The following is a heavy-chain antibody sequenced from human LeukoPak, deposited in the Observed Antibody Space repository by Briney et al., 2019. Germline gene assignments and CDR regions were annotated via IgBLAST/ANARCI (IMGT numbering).Heavy chain of an antibody. V-gene: IGHV4-59*01. J-gene: IGHJ3*02. D-gene: IGHD3-22*01. CDR1: GDSMSSYY. Sequence: SETLSLTCTVSGDSMSSYYWSWIRQPPGKGLEWIGYIYYSGGTNYNPSLKTRATIEIDTSSDQFSLRLTSVTAADTAVYYCARGGPNSSGFSGDGFDIWGQGTMVTVSS. CDR2: IYYSGGT. CDR3: ARGGPNSSGFSGDGFDI.